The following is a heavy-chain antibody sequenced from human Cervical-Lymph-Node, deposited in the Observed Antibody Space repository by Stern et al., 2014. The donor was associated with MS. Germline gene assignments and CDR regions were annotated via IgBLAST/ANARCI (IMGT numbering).Heavy chain of an antibody. V-gene: IGHV3-30*03. J-gene: IGHJ4*02. CDR3: ARGGHLWSLRGDY. CDR1: GFSISTSG. Sequence: QVQLVQSGGGVVQPGASLRLSCAASGFSISTSGMHWVRPAPGKGLEWVAVISYDGNNQYHADSVKGRFTVSRDNSQNTLYLHLNSLRPGDTAVYYCARGGHLWSLRGDYWGQGTLVIVSS. D-gene: IGHD5-18*01. CDR2: ISYDGNNQ.